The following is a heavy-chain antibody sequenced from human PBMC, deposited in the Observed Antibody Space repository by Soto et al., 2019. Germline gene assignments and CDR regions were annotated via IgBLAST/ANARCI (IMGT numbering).Heavy chain of an antibody. Sequence: EVQLVESGGGLVQPGGSLRLSCAASGFTFSDHYMDWVRQAPGKGLEWVARSRNRVNSHTTEYAASVQGRFTISRDESKRALYLQMNSLKIEDTAVYYCTRGLLGGAPSYTFHGMDVWGQGTTVTVSS. CDR3: TRGLLGGAPSYTFHGMDV. CDR2: SRNRVNSHTT. V-gene: IGHV3-72*01. J-gene: IGHJ6*01. D-gene: IGHD2-15*01. CDR1: GFTFSDHY.